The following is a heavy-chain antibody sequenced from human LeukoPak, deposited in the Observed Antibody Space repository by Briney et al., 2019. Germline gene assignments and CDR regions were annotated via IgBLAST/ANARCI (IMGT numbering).Heavy chain of an antibody. V-gene: IGHV3-23*01. D-gene: IGHD1-26*01. Sequence: GGTLRLSCAASGFTFSSYGMSWVRQAPGKGLEWVSAISSSGNSTYYADSVRGRFTISRDNSKNTLYLQMNSLRAEDTAVYYCAKRRIVGATTHFDYWGQGTLVTVSS. CDR3: AKRRIVGATTHFDY. CDR2: ISSSGNST. CDR1: GFTFSSYG. J-gene: IGHJ4*02.